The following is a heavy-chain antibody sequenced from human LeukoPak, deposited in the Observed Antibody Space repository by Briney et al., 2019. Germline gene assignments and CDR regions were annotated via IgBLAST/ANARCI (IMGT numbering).Heavy chain of an antibody. CDR3: AREDYYYCYMDV. J-gene: IGHJ6*03. V-gene: IGHV1-69*05. CDR1: GGTFSSYA. CDR2: IIPIFGTA. Sequence: ASVKVSCKASGGTFSSYAISWVRQAPGQGLEWMGGIIPIFGTANYAQKFQGRVTITRDTSASTAYMELSSLRYDDMAVYYCAREDYYYCYMDVWGKGTTVTVSS.